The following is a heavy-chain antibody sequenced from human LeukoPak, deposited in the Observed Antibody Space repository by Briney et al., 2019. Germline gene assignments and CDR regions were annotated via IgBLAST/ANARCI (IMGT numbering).Heavy chain of an antibody. D-gene: IGHD1-26*01. CDR1: GGSITSYY. J-gene: IGHJ4*02. CDR2: MDYRGST. CDR3: ARNGGSFSFDY. V-gene: IGHV4-59*01. Sequence: SQTLSLTCTVSGGSITSYYWSWIRQPPGKGLGWIGYMDYRGSTNYNPSLKSRVTILVDTSKNQFSLKLSSVTAADTAVYYCARNGGSFSFDYWGQGTLVTVPS.